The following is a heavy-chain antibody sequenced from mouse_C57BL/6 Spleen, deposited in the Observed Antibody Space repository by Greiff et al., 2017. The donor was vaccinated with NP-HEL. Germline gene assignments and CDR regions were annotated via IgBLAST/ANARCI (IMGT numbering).Heavy chain of an antibody. CDR1: GYTFTDYE. CDR3: TRGYFDV. V-gene: IGHV1-15*01. CDR2: IDPETGGT. Sequence: QVQLQQSGAELVRLGASVTLSCKASGYTFTDYEMHWVKQTPVHGLEWIGAIDPETGGTAYNQKFKGKAILTADKSSSTAYMELRSLTSEDSAVYYCTRGYFDVWGTGTTVTVSS. J-gene: IGHJ1*03.